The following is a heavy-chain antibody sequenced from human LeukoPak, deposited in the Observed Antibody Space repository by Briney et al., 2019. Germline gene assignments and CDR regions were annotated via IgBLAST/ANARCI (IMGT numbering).Heavy chain of an antibody. CDR1: GYSFTSYW. V-gene: IGHV5-51*01. Sequence: GESLKSSCKGSGYSFTSYWIGWVRQMPGKGLEWMGIIYPGDSDTRYSPSFQGQVTISADKSISTAYLQWSSLKASDTAMCYCASQIADIPDAFDIWGQGTMVTVSS. J-gene: IGHJ3*02. D-gene: IGHD2-2*02. CDR3: ASQIADIPDAFDI. CDR2: IYPGDSDT.